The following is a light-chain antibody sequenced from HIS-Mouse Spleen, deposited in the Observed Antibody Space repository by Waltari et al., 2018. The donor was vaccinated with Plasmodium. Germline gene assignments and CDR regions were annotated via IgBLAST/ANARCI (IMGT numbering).Light chain of an antibody. V-gene: IGKV3-11*01. CDR3: QQRSNWPWT. CDR2: DAS. J-gene: IGKJ1*01. Sequence: EIVLTQSPATLSLSPGERATLACRASQSVSSYLAWYQQKPGQAPRLLIYDASTRATGIPARFSGSGSGTDFTLTISSLEPEDFAVDYCQQRSNWPWTFGQGTKVEIK. CDR1: QSVSSY.